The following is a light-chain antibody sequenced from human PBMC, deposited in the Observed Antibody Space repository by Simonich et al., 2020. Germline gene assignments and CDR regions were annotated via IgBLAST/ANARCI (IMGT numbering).Light chain of an antibody. CDR3: QVWDSSSDLVV. Sequence: SYVLTQPPSVSVAPGKTARITCGGNNIGSKSVHWYQQKPGQAPVLVDYDDSDRPSGIPERFSGSNSGNTATLTISRVEAGDEADYYCQVWDSSSDLVVFGGGTKLTVL. CDR2: DDS. J-gene: IGLJ2*01. V-gene: IGLV3-21*03. CDR1: NIGSKS.